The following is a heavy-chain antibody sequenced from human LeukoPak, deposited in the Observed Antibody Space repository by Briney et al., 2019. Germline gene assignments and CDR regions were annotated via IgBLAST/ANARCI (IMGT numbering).Heavy chain of an antibody. Sequence: PGGSLRLSCEASGFTFSGTAMNWVRQAPGKGLEWVSYISSSGSTIYYADSVKGRFTISRDNAKNSLYLQMNSLRAEDTAVYYCARLGDGYNRAYFDYWGQGTLVTVSS. CDR2: ISSSGSTI. J-gene: IGHJ4*02. CDR3: ARLGDGYNRAYFDY. V-gene: IGHV3-48*03. D-gene: IGHD5-24*01. CDR1: GFTFSGTA.